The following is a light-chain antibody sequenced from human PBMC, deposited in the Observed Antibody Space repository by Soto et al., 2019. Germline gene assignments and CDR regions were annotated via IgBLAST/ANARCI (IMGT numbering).Light chain of an antibody. Sequence: LTESAATLSETTGGRPIVSCVASQTVNNYLAWYQQKPGQAPRLLIYDASNRATGIPARFSGSGSGTDFTLTISSLEPEDFAVYYCQQRSNWPLTFGGGTIVDI. J-gene: IGKJ4*01. CDR3: QQRSNWPLT. CDR2: DAS. CDR1: QTVNNY. V-gene: IGKV3-11*01.